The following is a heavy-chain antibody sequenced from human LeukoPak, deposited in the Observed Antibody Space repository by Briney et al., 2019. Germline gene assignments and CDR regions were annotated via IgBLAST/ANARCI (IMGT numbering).Heavy chain of an antibody. V-gene: IGHV3-23*01. J-gene: IGHJ4*02. CDR2: ISRGSAYT. CDR3: SKKGQADNGGKPD. CDR1: GFTFSDYY. D-gene: IGHD1-1*01. Sequence: GGSLRLSCAASGFTFSDYYMSWIRQAPGKGLECVSSISRGSAYTYYADSVKGRFTISRDDSRNTLYLQMNSLRAEDTAVYYCSKKGQADNGGKPDWGQGTLVTVSS.